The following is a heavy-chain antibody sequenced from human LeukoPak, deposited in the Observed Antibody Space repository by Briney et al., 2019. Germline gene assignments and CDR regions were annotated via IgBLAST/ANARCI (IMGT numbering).Heavy chain of an antibody. CDR3: ARGSRVATITGFDY. Sequence: GSSVKVSCKASGGTFSSYAISWVRQAPGQGLEWMGRIIPIFGTANYAQKFQGGVTITTDESTSTAYMELSSLRSEDTAVYYCARGSRVATITGFDYWGQGTLVTVSS. V-gene: IGHV1-69*05. D-gene: IGHD5-12*01. CDR2: IIPIFGTA. CDR1: GGTFSSYA. J-gene: IGHJ4*02.